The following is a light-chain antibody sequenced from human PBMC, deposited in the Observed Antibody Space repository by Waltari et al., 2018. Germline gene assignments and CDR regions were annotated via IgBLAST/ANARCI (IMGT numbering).Light chain of an antibody. V-gene: IGLV1-51*02. J-gene: IGLJ7*01. Sequence: QSVLTQPPSVSAAPGQRVTISCSGGSSNIGNNYVSWYRQFPGTAPKLLIYENSWRPPGIPGRFSGSKSGTSATLDITGLQAGDEADYYCVTWDSSLSGAVFGGGTHLTVL. CDR3: VTWDSSLSGAV. CDR2: ENS. CDR1: SSNIGNNY.